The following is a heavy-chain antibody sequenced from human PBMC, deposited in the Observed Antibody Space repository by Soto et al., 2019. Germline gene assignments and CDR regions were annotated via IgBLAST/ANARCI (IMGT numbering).Heavy chain of an antibody. CDR1: GGSISSYY. V-gene: IGHV4-59*01. D-gene: IGHD4-17*01. Sequence: QVQLQESGPGLVKPSETLSLTCTVSGGSISSYYWSWIRQPPGKGLEWIGYIYYSGSTNYNPSLKKRVTISVDTYQTQLSLKLSAVTAADTAVYYCARDRAVNYYGMDVWGQGTTVTVS. J-gene: IGHJ6*02. CDR2: IYYSGST. CDR3: ARDRAVNYYGMDV.